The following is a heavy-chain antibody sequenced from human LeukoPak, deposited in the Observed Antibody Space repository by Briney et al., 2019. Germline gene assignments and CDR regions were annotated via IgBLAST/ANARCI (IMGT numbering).Heavy chain of an antibody. CDR2: ISGSGGST. D-gene: IGHD6-13*01. V-gene: IGHV3-23*01. CDR1: GFTFSSYA. CDR3: ARYSSSWYDLDY. Sequence: QAGGSLRLSCTASGFTFSSYAMSWVRQAPGKGLEWVSAISGSGGSTHYADSVKGRFTISRDKSKNTLSLQMNSLRAEDTAVYYCARYSSSWYDLDYWGQGTLVTVSS. J-gene: IGHJ4*02.